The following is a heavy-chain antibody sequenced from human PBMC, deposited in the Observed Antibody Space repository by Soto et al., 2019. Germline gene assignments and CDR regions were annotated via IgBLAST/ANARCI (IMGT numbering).Heavy chain of an antibody. V-gene: IGHV5-51*01. Sequence: PGESLKISCHGSGYSFANYWIAWVRQMPGKGLERVGVIYPGDSGTRYSPSFRGQVTISADKSISHVYLQWSSLKASDTAMYYCARNRLRQYYYGMDVWGQGTTVTVSS. J-gene: IGHJ6*02. D-gene: IGHD3-10*01. CDR1: GYSFANYW. CDR3: ARNRLRQYYYGMDV. CDR2: IYPGDSGT.